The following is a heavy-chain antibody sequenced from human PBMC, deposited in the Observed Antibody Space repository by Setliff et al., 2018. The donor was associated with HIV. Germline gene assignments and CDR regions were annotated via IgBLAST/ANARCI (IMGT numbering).Heavy chain of an antibody. CDR2: IIPLFGSA. D-gene: IGHD3-22*01. J-gene: IGHJ6*03. Sequence: ASVKVSCKTSGGTFSSYSITWVRQAPGQGLEWMGGIIPLFGSADYAQRFQGRVTITADESTSTAYMQLSSLRSDDTAVYYCARGRNYDSSGYGDYYYYMDVWGKGTTVTVSS. CDR3: ARGRNYDSSGYGDYYYYMDV. CDR1: GGTFSSYS. V-gene: IGHV1-69*13.